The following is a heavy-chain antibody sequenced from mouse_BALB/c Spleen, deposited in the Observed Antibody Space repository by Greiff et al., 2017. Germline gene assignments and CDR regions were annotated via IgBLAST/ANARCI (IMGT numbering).Heavy chain of an antibody. CDR1: GFTFSDYY. CDR2: ISDGGSYT. D-gene: IGHD2-10*02. Sequence: EVHLVESGGGLVKPGGSLKLSCAASGFTFSDYYMYWVRQTPEKRLEWVATISDGGSYTYYPDSVKGRFTISRDNAKNNLYLQMSSLKSEDTAMYYCAREGYGNYVLYAMDYWGQGTSVTVSS. V-gene: IGHV5-4*02. CDR3: AREGYGNYVLYAMDY. J-gene: IGHJ4*01.